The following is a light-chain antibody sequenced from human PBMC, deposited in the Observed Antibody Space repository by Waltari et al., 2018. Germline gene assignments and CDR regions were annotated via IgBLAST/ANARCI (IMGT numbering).Light chain of an antibody. J-gene: IGKJ4*01. CDR1: QSVSSY. CDR3: QQRSNWPPALT. Sequence: ELVLTQSPVTLSSSPGESATLSCRASQSVSSYLTWYQQKPGQAPRLLIYDASNRATGIPARFRGSGSGTDFTLTISSLEPEDFAVYYCQQRSNWPPALTFGGGTKVEVK. V-gene: IGKV3-11*01. CDR2: DAS.